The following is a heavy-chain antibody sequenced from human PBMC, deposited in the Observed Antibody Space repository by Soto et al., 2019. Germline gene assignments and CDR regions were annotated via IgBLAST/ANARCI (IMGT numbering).Heavy chain of an antibody. D-gene: IGHD6-6*01. J-gene: IGHJ3*02. V-gene: IGHV1-58*02. CDR1: GFTFTSSA. CDR3: VAVGSSSSQAFDI. Sequence: SVKVSCKASGFTFTSSAMQWVRQARGQRLEWIGWIVVGSGNTNYAQKFQERVTITRDMSTSTAYMELSSLRSEDTAVYYCVAVGSSSSQAFDIWGQGTMVTVSS. CDR2: IVVGSGNT.